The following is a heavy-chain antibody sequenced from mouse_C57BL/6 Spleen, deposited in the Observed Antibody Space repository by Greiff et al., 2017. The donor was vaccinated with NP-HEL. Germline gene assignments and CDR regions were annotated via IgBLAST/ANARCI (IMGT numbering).Heavy chain of an antibody. D-gene: IGHD1-1*01. CDR3: ARWDYGSHFAY. Sequence: VQLQQSGAELVRPGASVKLSCKASGYTFTDYYINWVKQRPGQGLEWIARIYPGSGNTYYNEKFKGKATLTAEKSSSTAYMQLSSLTSEDSAVYFCARWDYGSHFAYWGQGTLVTVSA. V-gene: IGHV1-76*01. CDR2: IYPGSGNT. J-gene: IGHJ3*01. CDR1: GYTFTDYY.